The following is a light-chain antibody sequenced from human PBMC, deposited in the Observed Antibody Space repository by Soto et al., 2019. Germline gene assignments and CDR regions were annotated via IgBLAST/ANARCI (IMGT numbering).Light chain of an antibody. V-gene: IGKV3-15*01. CDR1: QTVGRN. CDR3: QQYNNWPPMST. J-gene: IGKJ2*01. CDR2: GTS. Sequence: EIVMTQSPDTLSVSPGERATLSCRASQTVGRNVAWYQQRPGQAPRLLIHGTSTRAADIPARFSGSVSGTEVTLTINSLQPEDFVIYYCQQYNNWPPMSTFGQGTKLEMK.